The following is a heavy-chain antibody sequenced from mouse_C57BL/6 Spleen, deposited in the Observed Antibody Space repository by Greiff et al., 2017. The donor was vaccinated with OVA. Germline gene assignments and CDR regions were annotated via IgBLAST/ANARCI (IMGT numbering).Heavy chain of an antibody. CDR2: INPNNGGT. CDR1: GYTFTDYY. V-gene: IGHV1-26*01. J-gene: IGHJ2*01. CDR3: ASGRKLVFDY. Sequence: EVQLQQSGPELVKPGASVKISCKASGYTFTDYYMNWVKPSHGKSLEWIGDINPNNGGTSYNQKFKGKATLTVDKSSSTAYMELRSLTSEDSAVYYCASGRKLVFDYWGQGTTLTVSS. D-gene: IGHD3-1*01.